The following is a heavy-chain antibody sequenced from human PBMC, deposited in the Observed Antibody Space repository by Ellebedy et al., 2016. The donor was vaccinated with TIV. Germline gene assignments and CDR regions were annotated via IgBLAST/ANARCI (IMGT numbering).Heavy chain of an antibody. Sequence: SVKVSCXASGGTFSSYAISWVRQAPGQGLEWMGGIIPIFGTANYAQKFQGRVTITADESTSTAYMELSSLRSEDTAVYYCARGVPYSSGWYTFDYWGQGTLVTVSS. V-gene: IGHV1-69*13. CDR2: IIPIFGTA. J-gene: IGHJ4*02. CDR3: ARGVPYSSGWYTFDY. CDR1: GGTFSSYA. D-gene: IGHD6-19*01.